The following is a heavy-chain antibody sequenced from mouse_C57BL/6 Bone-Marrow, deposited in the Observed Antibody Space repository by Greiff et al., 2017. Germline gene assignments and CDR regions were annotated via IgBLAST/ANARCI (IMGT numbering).Heavy chain of an antibody. CDR2: INPGSGGT. J-gene: IGHJ2*01. D-gene: IGHD2-2*01. CDR3: ARRRGIYYAYDEFGY. V-gene: IGHV1-54*01. Sequence: QVQLKQSGAELVRPGTSVKVSCKASGYAFTNYLIEWVKQRPGQGLEWIGVINPGSGGTNYNEKFKGKATLTADKSSSTAYMQLSSLTSEDSAVYFCARRRGIYYAYDEFGYWGQGTTLTVSS. CDR1: GYAFTNYL.